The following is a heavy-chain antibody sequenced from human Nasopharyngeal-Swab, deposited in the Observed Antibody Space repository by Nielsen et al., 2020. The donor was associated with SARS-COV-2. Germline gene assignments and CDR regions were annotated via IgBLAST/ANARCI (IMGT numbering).Heavy chain of an antibody. CDR1: GFTFSDSA. CDR2: VRSKGKNYAT. J-gene: IGHJ4*02. V-gene: IGHV3-73*01. Sequence: GGSLRLYCVAFGFTFSDSAIQWVRQVSGKGIEWVGSVRSKGKNYATAYSASVKGRFIIFRDDPTNTAYLQMNSLKTEDTAMYYCTRCGGGCYSGRDYWGQGTLVTVSS. CDR3: TRCGGGCYSGRDY. D-gene: IGHD2-15*01.